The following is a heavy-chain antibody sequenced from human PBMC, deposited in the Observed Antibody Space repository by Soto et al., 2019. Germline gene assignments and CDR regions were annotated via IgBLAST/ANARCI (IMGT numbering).Heavy chain of an antibody. J-gene: IGHJ4*02. V-gene: IGHV3-21*01. CDR1: GFYFNNYG. CDR2: VSKSDYT. CDR3: AREDSIIIPAVSDF. Sequence: GGSLRLSCAVSGFYFNNYGINWVRQPPGKGLEWVSSVSKSDYTYYSDSVKGRFTISRDNAKNSVSLQMNSLRAEDTAVYYCAREDSIIIPAVSDFWGQGTLVTVYS. D-gene: IGHD2-2*01.